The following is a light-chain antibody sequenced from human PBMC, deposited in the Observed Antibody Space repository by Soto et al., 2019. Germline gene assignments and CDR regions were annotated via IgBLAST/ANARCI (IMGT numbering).Light chain of an antibody. CDR1: QRISEW. CDR2: DAS. V-gene: IGKV1-5*01. CDR3: HQYNNYPWT. Sequence: DIQMTQSPSTLSASVGDRVTITCRASQRISEWLAWYQQKPGKAPKLLIYDASSLQTGVPSRFSGSGSGTEFTLTISSLQPDDFATYYCHQYNNYPWTLGQGTKV. J-gene: IGKJ1*01.